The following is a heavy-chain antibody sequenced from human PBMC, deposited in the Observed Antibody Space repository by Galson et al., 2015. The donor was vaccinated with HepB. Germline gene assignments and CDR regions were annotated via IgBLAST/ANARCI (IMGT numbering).Heavy chain of an antibody. CDR3: ARYCSGGSCYPLGYGMDV. CDR1: GFTVSSNY. CDR2: IYSGGST. D-gene: IGHD2-15*01. Sequence: SLRLSCAASGFTVSSNYMSWVRQAPGKGLEWVSVIYSGGSTYYADSVKGRFTISRDNSKNTLYLQMNSLRAEDTAVYYCARYCSGGSCYPLGYGMDVWGQGTTVTVSS. V-gene: IGHV3-66*01. J-gene: IGHJ6*02.